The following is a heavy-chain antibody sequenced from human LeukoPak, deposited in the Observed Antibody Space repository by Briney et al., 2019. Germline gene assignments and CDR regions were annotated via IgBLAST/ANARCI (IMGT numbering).Heavy chain of an antibody. V-gene: IGHV3-23*01. CDR2: ISSGGGST. CDR3: AKDTGSYRYFDN. Sequence: GGSLRLSCAASGFTFSSYAMNWVRQAPGKGLEWVSFISSGGGSTYYADSVKGRFTISRDNSKNTLYLQMNSLRAEDTAVYYCAKDTGSYRYFDNWGQGTLVTVSS. J-gene: IGHJ4*02. CDR1: GFTFSSYA. D-gene: IGHD1-26*01.